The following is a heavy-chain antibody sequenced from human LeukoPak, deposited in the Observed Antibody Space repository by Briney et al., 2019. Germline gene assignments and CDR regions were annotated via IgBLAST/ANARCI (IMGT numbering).Heavy chain of an antibody. J-gene: IGHJ4*02. CDR3: AVLFTGPFDY. CDR2: INPNSGGT. V-gene: IGHV1-2*02. D-gene: IGHD2-21*01. CDR1: GGTFSSYA. Sequence: ASVKVSCKASGGTFSSYAISWVRQAPGQGLEWMGWINPNSGGTNYAQKFQGRVTMTRDASISTVYMELSRLRSDDTAVYYCAVLFTGPFDYWGQGTLVTVSS.